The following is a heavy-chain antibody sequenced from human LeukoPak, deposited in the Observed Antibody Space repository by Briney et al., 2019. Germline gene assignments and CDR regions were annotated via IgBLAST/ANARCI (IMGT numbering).Heavy chain of an antibody. CDR1: EFTFSSYW. J-gene: IGHJ3*02. V-gene: IGHV3-74*01. D-gene: IGHD4-17*01. Sequence: GGSLRLSCAASEFTFSSYWMHWVRQAPGKGLVWVSRINSDGSTTNYADSVKGRFTIFRDNAKNTLYLQVNSLRAEDTAVYYCARVKNGDYENAYDIWGQGTMVTVSS. CDR2: INSDGSTT. CDR3: ARVKNGDYENAYDI.